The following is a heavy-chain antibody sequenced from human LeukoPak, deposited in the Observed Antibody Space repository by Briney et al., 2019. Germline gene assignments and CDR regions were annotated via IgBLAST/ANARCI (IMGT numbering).Heavy chain of an antibody. Sequence: ASVKVSCKASGYTFTSYVISWVRQSPGQGLEWMGWISDYNGNTNYAQKLQGRVTMTTDTSTSTAYMELRSLRSDDTAVYYCARANFDWSNDAFDIWGQGTMVTVSS. CDR3: ARANFDWSNDAFDI. CDR1: GYTFTSYV. D-gene: IGHD3-9*01. CDR2: ISDYNGNT. V-gene: IGHV1-18*01. J-gene: IGHJ3*02.